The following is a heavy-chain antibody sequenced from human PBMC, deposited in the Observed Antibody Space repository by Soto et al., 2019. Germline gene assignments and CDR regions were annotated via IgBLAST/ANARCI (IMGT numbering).Heavy chain of an antibody. D-gene: IGHD3-9*01. CDR3: VKDKKYDILSAWDALDI. J-gene: IGHJ3*02. CDR1: GVTFDDYA. Sequence: GGSLRLSCAASGVTFDDYAVTWVRQAPGKGLEWVAAISGGGGGTYYADPVKGRFTISRDNSKNTLHLQMNNLRAEDTAIYYCVKDKKYDILSAWDALDIWGHGTLVTVSS. V-gene: IGHV3-23*01. CDR2: ISGGGGGT.